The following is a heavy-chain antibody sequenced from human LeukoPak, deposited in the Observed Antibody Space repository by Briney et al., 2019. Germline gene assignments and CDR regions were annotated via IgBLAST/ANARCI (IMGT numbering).Heavy chain of an antibody. V-gene: IGHV3-23*01. CDR3: AKPLHYDSSPHGGY. CDR2: ISGSGGST. CDR1: GSTFSSYA. J-gene: IGHJ4*02. D-gene: IGHD3-22*01. Sequence: GGSLRLSCAASGSTFSSYAMSWVRQAPGKGLEWVSAISGSGGSTYYADSVKGRFTISRDNSKNTLYLQMNSLRAEDTAVYYCAKPLHYDSSPHGGYWGQGTLVTVSS.